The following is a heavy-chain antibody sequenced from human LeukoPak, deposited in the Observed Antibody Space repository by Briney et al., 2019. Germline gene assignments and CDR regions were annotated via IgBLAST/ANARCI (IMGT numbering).Heavy chain of an antibody. D-gene: IGHD3-16*01. CDR1: GYTFTSYG. Sequence: GASVKVSCKASGYTFTSYGISRVRQAPGQGLEWMGWISAYNGNTNYAQKLQGRVTMTTDTSTSTAYMELRSLRSEDTAVYYCARPEGGVFTDAFDIWGQGTMVTVSS. CDR2: ISAYNGNT. V-gene: IGHV1-18*01. CDR3: ARPEGGVFTDAFDI. J-gene: IGHJ3*02.